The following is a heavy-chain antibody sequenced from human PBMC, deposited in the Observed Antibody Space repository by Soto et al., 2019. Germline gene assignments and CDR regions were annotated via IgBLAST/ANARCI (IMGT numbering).Heavy chain of an antibody. Sequence: QVQLVESGGGVVQPGRSLRLSCAASGFTFSSYGMHWVRQAPGKGLEWVAVISYDGSNKYYADSVKGRFTISRDNSKNTLYLQMNSPRAEDTDVYYCANYDMDYWGQGTLVTVSS. CDR1: GFTFSSYG. D-gene: IGHD3-9*01. V-gene: IGHV3-30*18. CDR2: ISYDGSNK. CDR3: ANYDMDY. J-gene: IGHJ4*02.